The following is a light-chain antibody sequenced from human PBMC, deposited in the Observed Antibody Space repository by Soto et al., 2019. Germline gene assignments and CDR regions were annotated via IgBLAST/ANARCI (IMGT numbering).Light chain of an antibody. V-gene: IGKV1-5*01. CDR2: DAS. CDR3: QQYNSYS. Sequence: DIQMTQSPSTLSASVGDRVTITCRASQSISSWLAWYQQKPGKAPKVLIFDASSLESGVPSRFSGSGSGTEFTLTISGLHPDDFATYYCQQYNSYSFGQGTKVDIK. CDR1: QSISSW. J-gene: IGKJ1*01.